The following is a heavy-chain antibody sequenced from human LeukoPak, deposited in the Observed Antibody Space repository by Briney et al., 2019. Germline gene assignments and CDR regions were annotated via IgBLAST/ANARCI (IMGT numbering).Heavy chain of an antibody. Sequence: SVKVSCKASGGTFSSYAISWVRQAPGQGLEWMGGIIPIFGTANYAQKFQGRVVITADESTSTAYMELSSLRSEDTAVYYCARGGRPKWELLSHFDYWGQGTLVTVSS. D-gene: IGHD1-26*01. CDR1: GGTFSSYA. V-gene: IGHV1-69*01. J-gene: IGHJ4*02. CDR3: ARGGRPKWELLSHFDY. CDR2: IIPIFGTA.